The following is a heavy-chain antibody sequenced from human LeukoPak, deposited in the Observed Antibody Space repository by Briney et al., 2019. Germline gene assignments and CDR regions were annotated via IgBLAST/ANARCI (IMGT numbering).Heavy chain of an antibody. CDR1: GDSISSSSYY. CDR2: IYYSGST. Sequence: SETLSLTCTVSGDSISSSSYYWGWIRQPPGKGLEWIGSIYYSGSTYYNPSLKSRVTISVDTSKNQFSLKLSSVTAADTAVYYCARGPPFIGGIFNIWGKGKRVT. CDR3: ARGPPFIGGIFNI. J-gene: IGHJ3*02. V-gene: IGHV4-39*07. D-gene: IGHD1-26*01.